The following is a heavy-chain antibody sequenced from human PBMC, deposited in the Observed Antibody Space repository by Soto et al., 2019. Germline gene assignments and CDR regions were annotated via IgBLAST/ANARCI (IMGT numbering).Heavy chain of an antibody. D-gene: IGHD2-15*01. Sequence: VQLVESGGGLVQPGRSLRLSCAASGFTFDDYAMHWVRQAPGKGLEWVSGISWNSGSIGYADSVKGRFTISRDNAKNSLYLQMNSLRAEDTASHYCAKGYCSGGSCYSSAFDYWGQGTLVTVSS. CDR1: GFTFDDYA. V-gene: IGHV3-9*01. CDR2: ISWNSGSI. J-gene: IGHJ4*02. CDR3: AKGYCSGGSCYSSAFDY.